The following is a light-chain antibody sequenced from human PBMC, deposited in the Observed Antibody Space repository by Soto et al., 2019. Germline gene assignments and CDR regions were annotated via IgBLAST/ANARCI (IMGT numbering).Light chain of an antibody. CDR3: QQYGSSPQT. V-gene: IGKV3-20*01. Sequence: EIVLTQSPGTLSLSPGERATLSCRASQSVSSSYLAWYQQKPGQAPRLLIYGASSRATGIPDRFSGSGFGKDFTLTIRRLELEDFAVYYCQQYGSSPQTFGKGTKVAIK. CDR1: QSVSSSY. J-gene: IGKJ1*01. CDR2: GAS.